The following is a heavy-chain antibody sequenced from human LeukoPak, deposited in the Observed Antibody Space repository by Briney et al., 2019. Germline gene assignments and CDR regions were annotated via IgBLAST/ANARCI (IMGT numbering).Heavy chain of an antibody. D-gene: IGHD2-2*01. V-gene: IGHV5-51*01. CDR2: IYPVDSDT. CDR3: ARQVDCSSTSCYASSPFYYFDY. CDR1: GYSFTSYW. J-gene: IGHJ4*02. Sequence: GESLKISGKGSGYSFTSYWIGWVRQMPGKGLEWMRIIYPVDSDTRYSPSFQGQVTISADKSISTAYLQWSSLKASDTAMYYCARQVDCSSTSCYASSPFYYFDYWGQGTLVTVSS.